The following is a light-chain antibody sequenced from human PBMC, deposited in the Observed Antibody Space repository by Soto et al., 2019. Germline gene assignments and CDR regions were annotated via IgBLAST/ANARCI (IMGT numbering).Light chain of an antibody. CDR3: LQNYYSFRT. V-gene: IGKV1-6*01. J-gene: IGKJ1*01. CDR2: GAS. Sequence: AIPLTQSPSSLSASVGDRVTITCRASQGIAKDLGWYQQKPGKAPRLLLFGASFLQSGVPSRFSGSGSGTDFTLTINGLQPEDFATYYCLQNYYSFRTFGQGTKVEIK. CDR1: QGIAKD.